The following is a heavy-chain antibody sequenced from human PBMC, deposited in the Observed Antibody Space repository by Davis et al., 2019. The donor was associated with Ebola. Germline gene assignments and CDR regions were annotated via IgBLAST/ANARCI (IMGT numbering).Heavy chain of an antibody. J-gene: IGHJ6*02. D-gene: IGHD1-26*01. CDR2: IIPIFGTA. CDR3: ASHPSRPPSFHHSLPELLPEWYYYYYGMDV. CDR1: GYTFTSYD. Sequence: SVKVSCKASGYTFTSYDINWVRQAPGQGLEWMGGIIPIFGTANYAQKFQGRVTITADESTSTAYMELSSLRSEDTAVYYCASHPSRPPSFHHSLPELLPEWYYYYYGMDVWGQGTTVTVSS. V-gene: IGHV1-69*13.